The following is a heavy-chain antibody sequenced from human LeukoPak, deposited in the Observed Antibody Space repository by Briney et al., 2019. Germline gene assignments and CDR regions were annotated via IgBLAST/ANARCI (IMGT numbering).Heavy chain of an antibody. CDR1: GFTFSNYW. CDR3: ARALDSSSSRYQAFEY. D-gene: IGHD2-2*01. Sequence: QTGGSLRLSCAASGFTFSNYWMRWVRQAPGKGLEWVANIKQDGSEKYYVDSVKGRFTISRDNAKNSLYLQMNSLRAEDTAVYYCARALDSSSSRYQAFEYWGQGTLVTVSS. J-gene: IGHJ4*02. CDR2: IKQDGSEK. V-gene: IGHV3-7*01.